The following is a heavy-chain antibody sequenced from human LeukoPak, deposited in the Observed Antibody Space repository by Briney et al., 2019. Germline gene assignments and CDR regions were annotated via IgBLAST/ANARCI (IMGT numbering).Heavy chain of an antibody. D-gene: IGHD3-3*01. V-gene: IGHV3-7*05. CDR1: GFTFSSYW. J-gene: IGHJ4*02. CDR2: IKQDGSEI. Sequence: GGSLRLSCAASGFTFSSYWIKWVRQAPGKGLEWVASIKQDGSEIHYVDSVKGRFTISRDNSKNTLYLQMDSLRAEDTAVYYCAKARHYDFWSGYCFDYWGQGTLVTVSS. CDR3: AKARHYDFWSGYCFDY.